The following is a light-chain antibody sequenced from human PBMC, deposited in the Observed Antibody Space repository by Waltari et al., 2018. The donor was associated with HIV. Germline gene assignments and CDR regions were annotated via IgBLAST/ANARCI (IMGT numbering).Light chain of an antibody. CDR2: GAS. J-gene: IGKJ1*01. V-gene: IGKV4-1*01. Sequence: DIIMTQSPESLAVSLGGTATITCKSSRSVLYATNNQNYITWDQQKSGHPPKVLIYGASVRESGVPDRFSGSGSGTDFTRTISNLQAEDVAIYYCHQYYTTSWTFGRGTRVEIK. CDR1: RSVLYATNNQNY. CDR3: HQYYTTSWT.